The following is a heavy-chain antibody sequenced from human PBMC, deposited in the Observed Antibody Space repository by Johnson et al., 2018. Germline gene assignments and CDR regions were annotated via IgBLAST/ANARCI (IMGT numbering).Heavy chain of an antibody. J-gene: IGHJ6*01. CDR1: GYSFTSYW. CDR2: IYPGDSDT. Sequence: VQLVESGAEVKKPGESLKISCKGSGYSFTSYWIGWVRQMPGKGLEWMGIIYPGDSDTRYSPSFQGQVTISADKSISTAYLQWSGLKASDTAMYYCARLRGGGRDIWTGQGDYYGMDVWGQGTTVTISS. D-gene: IGHD3-9*01. CDR3: ARLRGGGRDIWTGQGDYYGMDV. V-gene: IGHV5-51*01.